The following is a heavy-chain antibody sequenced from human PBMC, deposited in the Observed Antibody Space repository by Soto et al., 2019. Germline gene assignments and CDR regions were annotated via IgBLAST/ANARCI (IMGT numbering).Heavy chain of an antibody. CDR1: GGTFSSYA. V-gene: IGHV1-69*01. Sequence: QVQLVQSGAEVKKPGSSVKVSCKASGGTFSSYAISWVRQAPGQGLEWMGGIIPIFGTANYAQKFQGRVTITADESTSTAYMELSSLRSEDTAVYYWARGELGGCLQFRYYYGMDVWGQGTTVTVSS. CDR2: IIPIFGTA. CDR3: ARGELGGCLQFRYYYGMDV. D-gene: IGHD3-16*01. J-gene: IGHJ6*02.